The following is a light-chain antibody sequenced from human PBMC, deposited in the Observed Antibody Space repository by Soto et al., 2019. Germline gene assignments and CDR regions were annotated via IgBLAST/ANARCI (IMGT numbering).Light chain of an antibody. V-gene: IGLV2-23*01. J-gene: IGLJ3*02. CDR2: ENN. CDR3: CSYAGSDNWV. Sequence: QSVLTQPASVSGSPGQSITTSCTGTSSDVGSYNLVSWYQHHPGKAPKLMIYENNKRPSGVSDRFSGSKSGNTASLTISGLQAEDEADYYCCSYAGSDNWVFGGGTKLTVL. CDR1: SSDVGSYNL.